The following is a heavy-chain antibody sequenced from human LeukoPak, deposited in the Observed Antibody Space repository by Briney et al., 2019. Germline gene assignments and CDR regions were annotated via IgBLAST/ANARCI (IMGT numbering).Heavy chain of an antibody. CDR3: ARVGRVRSTSRKFYYYYGMDV. Sequence: TGGSLRLSCAASGFTVSSNYMSWVRQAPGKGLEWVSVIYSGGSTYYADSVRGRFTISRDNSKNTLYLQMNSLRAEDTAVYYCARVGRVRSTSRKFYYYYGMDVWGQGTTVTVSS. CDR1: GFTVSSNY. J-gene: IGHJ6*02. D-gene: IGHD2-2*01. CDR2: IYSGGST. V-gene: IGHV3-66*01.